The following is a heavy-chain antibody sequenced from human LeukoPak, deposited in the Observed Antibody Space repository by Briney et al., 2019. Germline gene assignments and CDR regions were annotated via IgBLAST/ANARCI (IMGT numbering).Heavy chain of an antibody. J-gene: IGHJ4*02. D-gene: IGHD5-24*01. CDR2: IDTKNGDT. CDR3: ARGIFGTRWIPQGCFDS. Sequence: ASVKVSCKASGYTFTTYGINWLRQAPGQGLEWMGWIDTKNGDTNYTRNVQDGVTLTTDSSTSTVYMELKSLTSDDTAVYYCARGIFGTRWIPQGCFDSWGQGTLVIVSS. V-gene: IGHV1-18*01. CDR1: GYTFTTYG.